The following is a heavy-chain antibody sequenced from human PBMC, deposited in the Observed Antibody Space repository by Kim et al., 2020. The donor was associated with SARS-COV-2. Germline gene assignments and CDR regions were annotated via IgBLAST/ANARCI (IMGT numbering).Heavy chain of an antibody. CDR1: GDSIISTKW. CDR2: LSHSGTT. CDR3: ARARGESTSFSFDA. Sequence: SETLSLTCGVSGDSIISTKWWTWVRQPPGKGLEWIGELSHSGTTNYNLSLKSRVTMSVEKSKSQFSLRLTSVTAADTAVYFCARARGESTSFSFDAWGQG. V-gene: IGHV4-4*02. J-gene: IGHJ5*02. D-gene: IGHD6-25*01.